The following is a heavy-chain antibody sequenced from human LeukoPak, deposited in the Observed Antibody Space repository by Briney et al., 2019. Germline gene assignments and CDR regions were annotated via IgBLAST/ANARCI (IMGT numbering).Heavy chain of an antibody. CDR1: GFTFSSYA. J-gene: IGHJ4*02. D-gene: IGHD2-2*01. CDR2: ISGSGSCT. Sequence: TGGSLRLSCAASGFTFSSYAMSWVRQAPGKGLEWVSAISGSGSCTYYADSVKGRFTISRDNSKNTLYLQMNSLRAEDTAVYYCAKDPVYHCSSTTGYFDYWGQGTLVTVSS. CDR3: AKDPVYHCSSTTGYFDY. V-gene: IGHV3-23*01.